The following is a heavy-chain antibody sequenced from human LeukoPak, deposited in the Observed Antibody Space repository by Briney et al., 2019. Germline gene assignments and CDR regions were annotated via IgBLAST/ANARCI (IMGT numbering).Heavy chain of an antibody. CDR1: GFTFSSYS. CDR3: ARDLTVGPIFTDY. V-gene: IGHV3-21*01. CDR2: ISSSSSYI. J-gene: IGHJ4*02. Sequence: GGSLRLSCAASGFTFSSYSMNWVRQAPGKGLEWVSSISSSSSYIYYADSVKGRFTISRDNAKNSLYLQMNSLRAEDTAVYYCARDLTVGPIFTDYWGQGTLVTVSS. D-gene: IGHD1-26*01.